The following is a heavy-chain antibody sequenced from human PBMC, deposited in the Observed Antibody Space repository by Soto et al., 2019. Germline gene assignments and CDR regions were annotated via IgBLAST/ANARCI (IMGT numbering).Heavy chain of an antibody. CDR2: IYHSGST. D-gene: IGHD4-17*01. J-gene: IGHJ4*02. Sequence: SETLSLTCAVSGASISSGAYSWSWIRQPPGKGLEWIGYIYHSGSTYYNPSLKSRVTISVDRSKNQFSLKLSSVTAADKAVYYCAGTTVDFDYWGQGTLVTVSS. CDR1: GASISSGAYS. CDR3: AGTTVDFDY. V-gene: IGHV4-30-2*01.